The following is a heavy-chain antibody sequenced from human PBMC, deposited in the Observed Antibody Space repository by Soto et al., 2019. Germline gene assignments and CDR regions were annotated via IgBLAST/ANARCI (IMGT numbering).Heavy chain of an antibody. J-gene: IGHJ4*02. CDR2: INAGNGNT. Sequence: ASVKVSCKASGDGFTSYARHWGRQAPGQRLEWMGWINAGNGNTKYSQKFQGRVTITRDTSASTAYMELSSLRSEDTAVYYCARARVVPAAIRGPGYFDYWGQGTLVTVSS. D-gene: IGHD2-2*02. CDR3: ARARVVPAAIRGPGYFDY. V-gene: IGHV1-3*01. CDR1: GDGFTSYA.